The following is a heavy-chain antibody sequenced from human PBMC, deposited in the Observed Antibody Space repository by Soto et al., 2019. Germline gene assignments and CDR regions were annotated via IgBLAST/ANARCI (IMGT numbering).Heavy chain of an antibody. D-gene: IGHD1-26*01. J-gene: IGHJ5*02. CDR2: ISYDGSSK. Sequence: QVQLVESGGGVVQPGRSLRLSCAASGFTFSSYGMYWVRQAPGKGLEWVAVISYDGSSKYYADSVKGRLTISRDNSENTRYLQMNSLRAEDTAVYYWAKGSIVGATKDWFDPWGQGTLVTVSS. V-gene: IGHV3-30*18. CDR3: AKGSIVGATKDWFDP. CDR1: GFTFSSYG.